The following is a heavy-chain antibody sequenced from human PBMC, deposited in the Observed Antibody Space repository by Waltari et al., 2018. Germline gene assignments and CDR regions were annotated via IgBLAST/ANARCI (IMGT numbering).Heavy chain of an antibody. Sequence: EVQLVESGGGLVQPGGSLRLSCAASGFTFSSYNMNWVRQAPGKGLGWVSYISSGSSAIYYSDSVRGRFIVSRDNGKNSLYLQMNSLRADDTAVYYCAREPRLDCWGQGTLVTVSS. CDR1: GFTFSSYN. CDR3: AREPRLDC. J-gene: IGHJ4*02. CDR2: ISSGSSAI. V-gene: IGHV3-48*01.